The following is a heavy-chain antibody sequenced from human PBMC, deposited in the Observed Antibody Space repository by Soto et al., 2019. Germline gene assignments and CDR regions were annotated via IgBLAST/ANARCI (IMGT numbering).Heavy chain of an antibody. CDR1: GFTFSSYW. Sequence: GGSLRLSCAASGFTFSSYWMSWVRQAPGKGLEWVANIKQDGSEKCYVDSVKGRFTISRDNAKNSLYLQMNSLRAEDTAVYYCARDQRIVVVTAIQSYYYYGMDVWRQRTTVTVSS. CDR2: IKQDGSEK. V-gene: IGHV3-7*01. D-gene: IGHD2-21*02. CDR3: ARDQRIVVVTAIQSYYYYGMDV. J-gene: IGHJ6*02.